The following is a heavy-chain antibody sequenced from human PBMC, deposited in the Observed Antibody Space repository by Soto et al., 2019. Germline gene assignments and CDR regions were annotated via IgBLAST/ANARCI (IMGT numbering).Heavy chain of an antibody. J-gene: IGHJ6*02. CDR1: GYTFTSYA. Sequence: RASVKVSCKASGYTFTSYAMHWVRQAPGQRLEWMGWINAGNGNTKYSQKFQGRVTITRDTSISTAYMELSRPRSDDTAVYYCARDPRGYSGYAVYYYGMDVWGQGTTVTVSS. D-gene: IGHD5-12*01. V-gene: IGHV1-3*01. CDR2: INAGNGNT. CDR3: ARDPRGYSGYAVYYYGMDV.